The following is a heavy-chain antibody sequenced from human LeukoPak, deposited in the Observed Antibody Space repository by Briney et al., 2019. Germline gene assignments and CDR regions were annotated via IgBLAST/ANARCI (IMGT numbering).Heavy chain of an antibody. CDR3: ARDGYDFWSGYYTGYSDY. V-gene: IGHV3-7*01. CDR1: GFTFSSYW. J-gene: IGHJ4*02. D-gene: IGHD3-3*01. Sequence: PGGSLRPSCAASGFTFSSYWMSWVRQAPGKGLEWVANIKQDGSEKYYVDSVKGRFTISRDNAKNSLYLQMNSLRAEDTAVYYCARDGYDFWSGYYTGYSDYWGQGTLVTVSS. CDR2: IKQDGSEK.